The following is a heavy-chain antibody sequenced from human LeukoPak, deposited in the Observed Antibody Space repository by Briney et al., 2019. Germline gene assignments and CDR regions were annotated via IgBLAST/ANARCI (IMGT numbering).Heavy chain of an antibody. D-gene: IGHD6-13*01. CDR1: GFTFSNYG. V-gene: IGHV3-33*01. CDR2: IWFDGTYK. CDR3: ARVRVRIAAPVGAFDI. J-gene: IGHJ3*02. Sequence: GGSLRLSCAASGFTFSNYGLHWVRQAPGKGLEWVAVIWFDGTYKKYADSVKGRFTISRDNAKNTLYLQMNSLRAEDTAVYYCARVRVRIAAPVGAFDIWGQGTMVTVSS.